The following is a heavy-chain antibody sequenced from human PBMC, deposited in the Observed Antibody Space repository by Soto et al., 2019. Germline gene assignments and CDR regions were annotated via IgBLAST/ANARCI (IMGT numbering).Heavy chain of an antibody. D-gene: IGHD2-15*01. CDR3: AKERVEATYSFYGMDV. J-gene: IGHJ6*02. CDR1: GFSFDSYS. CDR2: VSFDSKNK. V-gene: IGHV3-30*18. Sequence: GGSLRLSCAGSGFSFDSYSMHWVRQAPGKGLEWVTTVSFDSKNKYYIDSVEGRFTISRDNSKNMLYLQMNSLTHEDTAVYYCAKERVEATYSFYGMDVWGPGTTVTVSS.